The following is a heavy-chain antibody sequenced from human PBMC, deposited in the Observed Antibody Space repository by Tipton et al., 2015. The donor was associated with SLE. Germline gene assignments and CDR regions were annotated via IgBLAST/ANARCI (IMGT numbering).Heavy chain of an antibody. Sequence: YLRLSCAASGFTFSSYAMSWVRQAPGKGLEWVSGISAYGDHTFYADSVKGRFTISRDNSKNTVYLQMHSLRAEDTAVYYCAREYDSGSFDYWGQGTLVTVSS. V-gene: IGHV3-23*01. CDR3: AREYDSGSFDY. D-gene: IGHD3-10*01. CDR1: GFTFSSYA. J-gene: IGHJ4*02. CDR2: ISAYGDHT.